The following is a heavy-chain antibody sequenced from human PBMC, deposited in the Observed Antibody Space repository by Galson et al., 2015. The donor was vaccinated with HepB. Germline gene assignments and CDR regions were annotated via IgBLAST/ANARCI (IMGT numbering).Heavy chain of an antibody. J-gene: IGHJ6*02. CDR2: ISAYNGNT. Sequence: SVKVSCKASGYTFTSYGISWVRQAPGQGLEWMGWISAYNGNTNYAQKLQGRVTMTTDTSTSTAYMELRSLRSDDTAVYYCARLSGGYSYGSYYYYGMDVWGQGTTVTVSS. V-gene: IGHV1-18*04. CDR1: GYTFTSYG. D-gene: IGHD5-18*01. CDR3: ARLSGGYSYGSYYYYGMDV.